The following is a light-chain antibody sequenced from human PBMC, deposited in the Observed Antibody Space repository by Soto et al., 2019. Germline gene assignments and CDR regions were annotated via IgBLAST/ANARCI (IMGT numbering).Light chain of an antibody. CDR1: SSDVGGYNS. J-gene: IGLJ1*01. CDR3: SSYTSSSTRV. CDR2: EVT. Sequence: QSALTQPASVSGSPGQSITISCIGTSSDVGGYNSVSWYQQHPGKAPKLVIYEVTNRPSGISNRFSGSKSGNTASLAISGLQAEDEADYYCSSYTSSSTRVFGTGTKVTVL. V-gene: IGLV2-14*01.